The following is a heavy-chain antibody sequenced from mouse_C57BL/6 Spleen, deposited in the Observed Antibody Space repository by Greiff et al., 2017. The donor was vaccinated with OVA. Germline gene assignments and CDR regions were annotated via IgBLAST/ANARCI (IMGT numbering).Heavy chain of an antibody. CDR1: GYTFTSYW. D-gene: IGHD1-1*01. V-gene: IGHV1-61*01. Sequence: QVHVKQPGAELVRPGSSVKLSCKASGYTFTSYWMDWVKQRPGQGLEWIGNIYPSDSETHYNQKFKDKATLTVDKSSSTAYMQLSSLTSEDSAVYYCARSTDGRFAYWGQGTLVTVSA. CDR3: ARSTDGRFAY. CDR2: IYPSDSET. J-gene: IGHJ3*01.